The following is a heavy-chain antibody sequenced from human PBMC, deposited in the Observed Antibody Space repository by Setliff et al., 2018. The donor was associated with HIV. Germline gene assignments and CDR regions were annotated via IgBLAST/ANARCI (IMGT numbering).Heavy chain of an antibody. Sequence: PSETLSLTCTVSGGSINSGSYYWSWIRQPAGKGLEWIGHIYTRGSTNYNPSLKSRVTISVDTSNNQISLKLTSVTAADTAVYYCTIPASSLAPNWGRGTQVTVSS. CDR1: GGSINSGSYY. V-gene: IGHV4-61*09. CDR3: TIPASSLAPN. J-gene: IGHJ4*02. CDR2: IYTRGST.